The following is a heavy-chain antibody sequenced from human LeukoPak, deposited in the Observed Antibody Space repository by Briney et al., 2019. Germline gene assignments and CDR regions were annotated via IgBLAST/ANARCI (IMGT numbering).Heavy chain of an antibody. V-gene: IGHV4-38-2*02. Sequence: SETLSLTCTVSGYSISSGYYWGWIRQPPGKGLEWIGSIYHSGSTYYNPSLKSRVTISVDTSKNQFSLKLSSVTAADTAVYYCARADYYDSSGYYWVFDYWGQGTLVTVSS. D-gene: IGHD3-22*01. CDR3: ARADYYDSSGYYWVFDY. J-gene: IGHJ4*02. CDR1: GYSISSGYY. CDR2: IYHSGST.